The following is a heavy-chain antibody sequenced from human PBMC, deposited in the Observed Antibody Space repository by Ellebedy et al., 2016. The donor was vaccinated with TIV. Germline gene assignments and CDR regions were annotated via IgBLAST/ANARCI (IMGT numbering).Heavy chain of an antibody. J-gene: IGHJ4*02. Sequence: ASVKVSCKASGYTFTGYYMHWVRQAPGQGLEWMGWINPNSGGTNYAQKFQGRVTMTRDTSISTAYMELSRLRSDDTAVYYCARDLHEWIQQWLPWSALDYWGQGTLVTVSS. D-gene: IGHD5-18*01. CDR3: ARDLHEWIQQWLPWSALDY. V-gene: IGHV1-2*02. CDR2: INPNSGGT. CDR1: GYTFTGYY.